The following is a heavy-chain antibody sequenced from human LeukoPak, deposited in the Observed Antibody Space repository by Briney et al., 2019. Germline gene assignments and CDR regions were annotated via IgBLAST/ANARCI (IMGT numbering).Heavy chain of an antibody. J-gene: IGHJ3*02. V-gene: IGHV4-59*01. CDR2: IYNSGST. D-gene: IGHD2-15*01. CDR1: GDFIISYY. Sequence: SETLSLTCTVSGDFIISYYWSWIRQSPGKGLEWIGYIYNSGSTNYNPSLKSRVTMSVDTSKNQFSLKLSSVTAADTAVYYCARADCSGGSCYAFDIWGQGTMVTVSS. CDR3: ARADCSGGSCYAFDI.